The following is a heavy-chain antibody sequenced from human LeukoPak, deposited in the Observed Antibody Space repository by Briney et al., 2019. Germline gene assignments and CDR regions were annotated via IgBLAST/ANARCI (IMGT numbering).Heavy chain of an antibody. CDR1: GGSISSGSYY. Sequence: SQTLSLTCTVSGGSISSGSYYWSWIRQPAGKGLEWIGRIYTSGSTNYNPSLKSRVTISVDTSKNQFSLKLSSVTAADTAVYYCARDRHCSGGSCYGFDYWGQGTLVTVSS. V-gene: IGHV4-61*02. D-gene: IGHD2-15*01. CDR2: IYTSGST. J-gene: IGHJ4*02. CDR3: ARDRHCSGGSCYGFDY.